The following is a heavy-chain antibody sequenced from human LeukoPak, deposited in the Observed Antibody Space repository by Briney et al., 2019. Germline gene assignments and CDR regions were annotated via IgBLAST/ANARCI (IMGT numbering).Heavy chain of an antibody. V-gene: IGHV3-23*01. CDR1: GFTFSTYA. CDR3: ARKYYYDSRGGMDV. D-gene: IGHD3-22*01. J-gene: IGHJ6*02. CDR2: ITNSGDST. Sequence: PGGSLRLSCAASGFTFSTYAMSWVRQAPGKGLEWVSGITNSGDSTYYAASMKGRITISRDNPKNTLYLQMNSLRAEDTAVYYCARKYYYDSRGGMDVWGQGTTVTVSS.